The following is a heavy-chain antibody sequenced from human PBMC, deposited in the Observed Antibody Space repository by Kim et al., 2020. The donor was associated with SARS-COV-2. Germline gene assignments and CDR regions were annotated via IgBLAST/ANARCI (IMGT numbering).Heavy chain of an antibody. CDR1: GGSFSAYY. D-gene: IGHD3-9*01. J-gene: IGHJ6*02. CDR2: INHSGRT. CDR3: ARAFSANYEILTGYYKGDYYGLDF. Sequence: SETLSLTCAVYGGSFSAYYWTWIRQPPGKGLEWIGEINHSGRTNYNPSLKSRVTISVDTSKNQFSLKVSSVTAADTAVYYCARAFSANYEILTGYYKGDYYGLDFWGQGTTVTVSS. V-gene: IGHV4-34*01.